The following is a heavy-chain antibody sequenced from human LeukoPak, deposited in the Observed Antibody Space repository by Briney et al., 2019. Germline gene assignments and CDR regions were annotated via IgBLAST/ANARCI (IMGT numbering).Heavy chain of an antibody. CDR1: GFPFSGYW. D-gene: IGHD5-12*01. V-gene: IGHV3-74*01. CDR2: IDDDGAGT. J-gene: IGHJ5*02. Sequence: GGSLRLSCAASGFPFSGYWMHWVRQAPGKGLVWVSRIDDDGAGTTYADSVKGRFTISRDNAKNTLYLQMNSLRVEDAAVYYCARSASGYDAWGQGTLVTVSS. CDR3: ARSASGYDA.